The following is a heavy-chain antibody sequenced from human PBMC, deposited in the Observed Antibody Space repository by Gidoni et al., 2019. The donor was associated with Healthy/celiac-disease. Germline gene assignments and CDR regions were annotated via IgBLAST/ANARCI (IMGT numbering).Heavy chain of an antibody. D-gene: IGHD6-13*01. Sequence: QVQLVESGGGVVQPGRSLRLSCAASGFPFSSYGMHWVRQAPGKGLEWVAVIWYDGSNKYYADSVKGRFTISRDNSKNTLYLQMNSLRAEDTAVYYCARVSSSWYSDDAFDIWGQGTMVTVSS. CDR3: ARVSSSWYSDDAFDI. CDR2: IWYDGSNK. V-gene: IGHV3-33*01. J-gene: IGHJ3*02. CDR1: GFPFSSYG.